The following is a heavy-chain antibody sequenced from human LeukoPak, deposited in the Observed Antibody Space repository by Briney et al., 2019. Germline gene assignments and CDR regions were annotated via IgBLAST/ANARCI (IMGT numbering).Heavy chain of an antibody. D-gene: IGHD5-12*01. Sequence: GRSLRLSCAASGFTFDDYAMHWVRQAPGKGLEWVSGISWNSGSIGYADSVKGRFTISRDNAKNSLYLQMNSLRAEDTALYYCAKDTGGYNYFDYWGQGTLVTVSS. CDR1: GFTFDDYA. CDR3: AKDTGGYNYFDY. J-gene: IGHJ4*02. V-gene: IGHV3-9*01. CDR2: ISWNSGSI.